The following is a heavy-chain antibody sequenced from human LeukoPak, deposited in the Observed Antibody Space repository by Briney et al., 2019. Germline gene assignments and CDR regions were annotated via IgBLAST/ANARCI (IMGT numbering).Heavy chain of an antibody. J-gene: IGHJ6*02. CDR2: ISYDGSNK. CDR1: GFTFSSYG. V-gene: IGHV3-30*18. CDR3: AKDVGYSNYYYGMDV. Sequence: GGSLRLSCAASGFTFSSYGMHWVRQAPGKGLEWVAVISYDGSNKYYADSVKGRFTISRDNSKNTLYLQMNSLRAEDTAVYYCAKDVGYSNYYYGMDVWAKGPWSPSP. D-gene: IGHD2-15*01.